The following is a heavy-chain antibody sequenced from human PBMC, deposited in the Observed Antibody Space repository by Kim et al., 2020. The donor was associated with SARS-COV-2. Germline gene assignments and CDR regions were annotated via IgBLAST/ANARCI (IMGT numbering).Heavy chain of an antibody. Sequence: YADSMKGRFTVSRDNSKNTLYLEMTSLRAEDTALYYCVKRGYTSTASFDYWGQGTLVTVSS. J-gene: IGHJ4*02. CDR3: VKRGYTSTASFDY. D-gene: IGHD5-12*01. V-gene: IGHV3-74*01.